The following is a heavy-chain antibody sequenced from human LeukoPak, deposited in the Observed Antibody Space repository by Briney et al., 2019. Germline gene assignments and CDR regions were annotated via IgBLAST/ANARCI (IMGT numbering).Heavy chain of an antibody. CDR3: AREEDIVVVPAARLSSYFDY. D-gene: IGHD2-2*01. CDR2: IIPILGIA. V-gene: IGHV1-69*04. J-gene: IGHJ4*02. CDR1: PGTFSSYT. Sequence: ASVKVSCKASPGTFSSYTISWVRQAPGQGLEWMGRIIPILGIANYAQKFQGRVTITADKSTSTAYMELSSLRSEDTAVYYCAREEDIVVVPAARLSSYFDYWGQGTLVTVSS.